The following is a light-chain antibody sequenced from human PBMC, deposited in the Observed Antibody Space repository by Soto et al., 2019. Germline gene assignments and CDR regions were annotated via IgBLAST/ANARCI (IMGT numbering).Light chain of an antibody. CDR3: QRIAPLRT. Sequence: DIKMALSRTALSASIGDRLTISCQASQDITKSLKWYHQKAGKAPKVLNYYASNLETGVRSSFSGTGSGTAFTFSILALQAEAVETYQRQRIAPLRTFGGGTKVDIK. CDR1: QDITKS. J-gene: IGKJ4*01. V-gene: IGKV1-33*01. CDR2: YAS.